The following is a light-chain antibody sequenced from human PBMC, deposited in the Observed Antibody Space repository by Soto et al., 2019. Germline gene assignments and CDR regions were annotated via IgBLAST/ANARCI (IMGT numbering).Light chain of an antibody. Sequence: EIVMTQSPATLSVSPGERATLSCRASQSISAKLAWYQQKPGQAPRLLIYGASTRANGVPVRFSGSGSGAEFTLIISSLQSEDSAVYYCQQYNSWFSLTFGQGTRLEIK. V-gene: IGKV3-15*01. CDR3: QQYNSWFSLT. CDR1: QSISAK. J-gene: IGKJ5*01. CDR2: GAS.